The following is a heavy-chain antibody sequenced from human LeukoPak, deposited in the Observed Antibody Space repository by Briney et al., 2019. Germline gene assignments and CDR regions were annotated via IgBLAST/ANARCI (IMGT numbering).Heavy chain of an antibody. D-gene: IGHD2-15*01. J-gene: IGHJ4*02. CDR1: GGSISSYS. Sequence: PETLSLTCTVSGGSISSYSWSWIRQPPGKGLEWIGYIYYSGSTNHNPSLKSRVTISVDMSKNQFSLKLSSVTAADTAVYYCATHPPKVCTGGSCTDYWGQGTLVTVSS. CDR2: IYYSGST. CDR3: ATHPPKVCTGGSCTDY. V-gene: IGHV4-59*01.